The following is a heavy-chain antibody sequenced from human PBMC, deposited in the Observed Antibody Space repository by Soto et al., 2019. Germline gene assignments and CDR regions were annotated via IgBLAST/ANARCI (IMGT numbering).Heavy chain of an antibody. Sequence: SETLSLTCSLSGASITSTTYFWAWIRQPPGKGLEWVGSIYYSVKTHYNPSLKSRTTISVDRSRNQFSLQVSSVTAADTAAYYCAKNLTRTGRFDCWGKG. CDR1: GASITSTTYF. J-gene: IGHJ4*02. CDR2: IYYSVKT. V-gene: IGHV4-39*01. CDR3: AKNLTRTGRFDC. D-gene: IGHD2-2*01.